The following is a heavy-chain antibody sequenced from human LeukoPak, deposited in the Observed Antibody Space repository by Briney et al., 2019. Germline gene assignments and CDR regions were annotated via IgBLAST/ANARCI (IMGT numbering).Heavy chain of an antibody. CDR2: ISAYNGNT. Sequence: GASVKVSCKASGYTFTGYYMHWVRQAPGQGLEWMGWISAYNGNTNYAQKLQGRVTMTTDTSTSTAYMELSSLRSEDTAVYYCARVFGGSYLYYYYYMDVWGKGTTVTVSS. V-gene: IGHV1-18*04. D-gene: IGHD1-26*01. CDR1: GYTFTGYY. CDR3: ARVFGGSYLYYYYYMDV. J-gene: IGHJ6*03.